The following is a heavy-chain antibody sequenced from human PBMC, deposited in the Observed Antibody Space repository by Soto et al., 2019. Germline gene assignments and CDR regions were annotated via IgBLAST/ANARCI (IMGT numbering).Heavy chain of an antibody. J-gene: IGHJ4*02. CDR3: ARRGLIRDGHKPGTGDYFDY. D-gene: IGHD3-16*01. Sequence: PGESLKISCKGSGYSFTSYWIGWVRQMPGKGLEWMGIIYPGDSDTRYSPSFQGQVTISADKSISTAYLQWSSLKASDTAMYYCARRGLIRDGHKPGTGDYFDYWGQGTLVTVSS. CDR2: IYPGDSDT. CDR1: GYSFTSYW. V-gene: IGHV5-51*01.